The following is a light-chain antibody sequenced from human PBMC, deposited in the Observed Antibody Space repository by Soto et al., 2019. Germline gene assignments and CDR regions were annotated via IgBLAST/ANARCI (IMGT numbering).Light chain of an antibody. CDR3: ATWDDTLSGCV. Sequence: QSVLTQSPSASGTPGQRVTISCSGSSSNIGSNTVNWYQQVPGTAPKLLISSDNLRPSGVPDRFSGSKSGTSASLAISWLQSEDDAEYYCATWDDTLSGCVFGGGTKLTVL. CDR1: SSNIGSNT. CDR2: SDN. V-gene: IGLV1-44*01. J-gene: IGLJ3*02.